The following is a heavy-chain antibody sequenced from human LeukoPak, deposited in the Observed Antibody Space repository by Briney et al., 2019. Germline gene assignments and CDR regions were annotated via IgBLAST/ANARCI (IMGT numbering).Heavy chain of an antibody. D-gene: IGHD3-10*01. Sequence: GGSLRLSCAASGFAFSNYWMSWVRQAPGKGLEWVANIKQDGSEKYYIDSVKGRFSISRDNAKNSLYLQMNSLRVEEAAVYYCASMKSSGTWSSFDYWGQGTLVTVSS. CDR1: GFAFSNYW. CDR2: IKQDGSEK. J-gene: IGHJ4*02. V-gene: IGHV3-7*01. CDR3: ASMKSSGTWSSFDY.